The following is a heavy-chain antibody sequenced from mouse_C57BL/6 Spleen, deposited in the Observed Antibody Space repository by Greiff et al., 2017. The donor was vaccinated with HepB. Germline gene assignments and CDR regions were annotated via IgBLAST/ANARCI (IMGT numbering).Heavy chain of an antibody. CDR1: GYSITSGYY. D-gene: IGHD2-4*01. Sequence: DVQLQESGPGLVKPSQSLSLTCSVTGYSITSGYYWNWIRQFPGNKLEWMGYISYDGSNNYNPSLKNRISITRDTSKNQFFLKLNSVTTEDTATYYCAREDYDLYYAMDYWGQRTSVTVSS. CDR2: ISYDGSN. V-gene: IGHV3-6*01. J-gene: IGHJ4*01. CDR3: AREDYDLYYAMDY.